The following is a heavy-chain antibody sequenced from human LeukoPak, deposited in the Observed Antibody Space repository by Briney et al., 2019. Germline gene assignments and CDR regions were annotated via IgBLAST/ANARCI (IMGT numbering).Heavy chain of an antibody. J-gene: IGHJ6*02. Sequence: PSETLSLTCTVSGGSISSSSYYWGWIRQPPGKGLEWIGSIYYSGSTYYNPSLKSRVTISVDTSKNQFSLKLSSVTAADTAVYYCARDIVVVPAVYYYYGMDVWGRGTTVTVSS. CDR3: ARDIVVVPAVYYYYGMDV. V-gene: IGHV4-39*02. D-gene: IGHD2-2*01. CDR2: IYYSGST. CDR1: GGSISSSSYY.